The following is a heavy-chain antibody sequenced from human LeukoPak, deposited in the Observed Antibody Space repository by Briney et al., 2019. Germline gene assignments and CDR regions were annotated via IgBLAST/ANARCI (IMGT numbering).Heavy chain of an antibody. CDR1: GYTFTSYA. V-gene: IGHV1-69*13. D-gene: IGHD4-17*01. Sequence: GASVKVSCKASGYTFTSYAMNWVRQAPGQGLEWMGGIIPIFGTANYAQKFQGRVTITADESTSTAYMELSSLRSEDTAVYYCARLPYGDYEKFDPWGQGTLVTVSS. CDR3: ARLPYGDYEKFDP. J-gene: IGHJ5*02. CDR2: IIPIFGTA.